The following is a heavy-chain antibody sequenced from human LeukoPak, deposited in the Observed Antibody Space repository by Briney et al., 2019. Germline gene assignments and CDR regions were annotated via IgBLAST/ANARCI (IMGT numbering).Heavy chain of an antibody. J-gene: IGHJ6*02. CDR3: ARGDFIAVAGTDYYYGMDV. CDR1: GYTFTSYD. Sequence: ASVKVSCKASGYTFTSYDINWVRQATGQGLEWMGWMNPNSGNTGYAQKCQGRVTMTRNTSISTAYMELSSLRSEDAAVYYCARGDFIAVAGTDYYYGMDVWGQGTTVTVSS. D-gene: IGHD6-19*01. CDR2: MNPNSGNT. V-gene: IGHV1-8*01.